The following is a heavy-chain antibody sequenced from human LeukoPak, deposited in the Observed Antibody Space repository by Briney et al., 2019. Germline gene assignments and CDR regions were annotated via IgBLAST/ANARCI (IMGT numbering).Heavy chain of an antibody. Sequence: GGSLRLSCAASGFTFSNYAMNWVRQAPGKGLEWVGFIRSKGYGGTAEYAASVKGRFTISRDDSNSIAYLQMDSLKTEDTAVYYSTREIRYFDWFQADYWGQGTLVTVSS. CDR1: GFTFSNYA. J-gene: IGHJ4*02. V-gene: IGHV3-49*04. D-gene: IGHD3-9*01. CDR3: TREIRYFDWFQADY. CDR2: IRSKGYGGTA.